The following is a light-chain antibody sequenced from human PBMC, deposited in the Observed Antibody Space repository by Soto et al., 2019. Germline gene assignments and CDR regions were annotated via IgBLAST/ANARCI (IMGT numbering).Light chain of an antibody. J-gene: IGKJ1*01. CDR2: GAS. CDR3: QQYFEWPPMT. CDR1: ETVATN. V-gene: IGKV3-15*01. Sequence: VMTQSPATLSVSPGERATLSCWASETVATNLAWYQQKPGQAPRLLISGASTRAAGISDRFRGSGSGTEFTLTVSSLRSEDSASDYCQQYFEWPPMTFGQGTKVEI.